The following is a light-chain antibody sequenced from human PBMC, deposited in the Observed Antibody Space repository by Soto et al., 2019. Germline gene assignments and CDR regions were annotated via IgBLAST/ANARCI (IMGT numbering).Light chain of an antibody. CDR1: QGISNY. V-gene: IGKV1-27*01. CDR2: AAS. J-gene: IGKJ4*01. Sequence: DIQMTQSPSSLSASVGDRVTITCRASQGISNYLAWYQQKPGKVPRLLIYAASTLHAGVPSRFSGSGSGTDFALNISILQPEDVATDYCQKYNSAPPTFGGGTKVEIK. CDR3: QKYNSAPPT.